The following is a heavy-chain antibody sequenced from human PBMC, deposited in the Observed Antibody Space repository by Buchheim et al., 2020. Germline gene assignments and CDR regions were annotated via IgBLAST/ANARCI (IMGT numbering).Heavy chain of an antibody. CDR3: ARDNYRGYSGYVYSGYPDY. J-gene: IGHJ4*02. CDR2: ISYDGSNK. Sequence: QVQLVESGGGVVQPGRSLRLSCAASGFTFSSYAMHWVRQAPGKGLEWVAVISYDGSNKYYADSVKGRFTISTDNSKNTLYLQMNSLRAEDTAVYYCARDNYRGYSGYVYSGYPDYWGQGTL. D-gene: IGHD5-12*01. V-gene: IGHV3-30*04. CDR1: GFTFSSYA.